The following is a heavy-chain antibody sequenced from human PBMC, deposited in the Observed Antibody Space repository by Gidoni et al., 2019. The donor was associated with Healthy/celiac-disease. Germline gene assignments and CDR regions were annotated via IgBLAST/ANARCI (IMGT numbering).Heavy chain of an antibody. J-gene: IGHJ4*02. CDR2: IWYDGSNK. Sequence: QVQLVESGGGVVQPGRSLRLSCAASGFTLSSYGMHWVRQAPGKGLEWVAVIWYDGSNKYYADSVKGRFTISRDNSKNTLYLQMNSLRAEDTAVYYCARDGVVGSGWATPFDYWGQGTLVTVSS. D-gene: IGHD6-19*01. CDR1: GFTLSSYG. V-gene: IGHV3-33*01. CDR3: ARDGVVGSGWATPFDY.